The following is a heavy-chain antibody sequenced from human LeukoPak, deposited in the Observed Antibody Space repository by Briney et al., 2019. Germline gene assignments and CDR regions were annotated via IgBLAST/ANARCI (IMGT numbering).Heavy chain of an antibody. CDR2: ISGSGGST. D-gene: IGHD3-3*01. CDR3: AKDSGGYYDFWSGYQNWFDP. J-gene: IGHJ5*02. Sequence: GGSLRLSCAASGFTFSSYAMSWVRQAPGKGLEWVSAISGSGGSTYYADSVKGRFTISRDNSKNTLYLQMNSLRAEGTAVYYCAKDSGGYYDFWSGYQNWFDPWGQGTLVTVSS. CDR1: GFTFSSYA. V-gene: IGHV3-23*01.